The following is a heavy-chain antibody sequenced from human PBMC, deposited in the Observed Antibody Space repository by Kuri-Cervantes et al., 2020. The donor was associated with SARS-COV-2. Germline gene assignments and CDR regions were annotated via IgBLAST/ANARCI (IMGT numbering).Heavy chain of an antibody. V-gene: IGHV3-23*03. CDR2: IYSGGSST. CDR1: GFTFSSYA. D-gene: IGHD3-22*01. J-gene: IGHJ4*02. CDR3: AKDQDYYDSSGQFDY. Sequence: GESLKISCAASGFTFSSYAISWVRQAPGKGLEWVSVIYSGGSSTYYADSVKGRFTISRDNSKNTLYLQMNSLRAEDTAVYYCAKDQDYYDSSGQFDYWGQGTLVTVSS.